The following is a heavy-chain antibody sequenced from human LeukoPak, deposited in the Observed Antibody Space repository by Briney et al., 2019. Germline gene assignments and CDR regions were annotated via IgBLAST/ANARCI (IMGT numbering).Heavy chain of an antibody. D-gene: IGHD6-19*01. J-gene: IGHJ4*02. CDR2: ISGSGGST. CDR1: GFTFSSYA. Sequence: GGSLRLSCAAPGFTFSSYAMSWVRQAPGKGLEWVSAISGSGGSTYYADSVKGRFTISRDNSKNTLYLQMNSLRAEDTAVYYCAKDQGYSSGWYFDYWGQGTLVTVSS. V-gene: IGHV3-23*01. CDR3: AKDQGYSSGWYFDY.